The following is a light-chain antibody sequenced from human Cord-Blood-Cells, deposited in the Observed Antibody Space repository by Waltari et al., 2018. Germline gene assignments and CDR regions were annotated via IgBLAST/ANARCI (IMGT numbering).Light chain of an antibody. V-gene: IGKV1-5*01. J-gene: IGKJ4*01. CDR1: HSISSW. Sequence: DIQLTQSPLTLSASVGDRVTITCQASHSISSWLAWYQQKPGKAPKLLIYDASSLESRVPPRFIGIGSGTEFALTLSSLEPSDCATYDGQQYKSYSSTSDGGTKV. CDR2: DAS. CDR3: QQYKSYSST.